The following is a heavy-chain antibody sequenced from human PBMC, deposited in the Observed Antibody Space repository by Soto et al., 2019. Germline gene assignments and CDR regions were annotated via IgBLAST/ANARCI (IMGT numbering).Heavy chain of an antibody. J-gene: IGHJ4*02. V-gene: IGHV4-34*01. Sequence: QVQLQQWGAGLLKPSETLSLTCAVYGGSFSGYYWSWIRQPPGKGLEWIGEINHSGSTNYNPSLKXRXIISVDTSKNQFSLKLSSVTAADTAVYYCARGLGKDWGQGTLVTVSS. CDR1: GGSFSGYY. CDR3: ARGLGKD. CDR2: INHSGST.